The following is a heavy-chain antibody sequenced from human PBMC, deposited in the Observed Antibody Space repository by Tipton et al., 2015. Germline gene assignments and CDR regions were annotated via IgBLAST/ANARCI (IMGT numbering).Heavy chain of an antibody. J-gene: IGHJ1*01. Sequence: TLSLTCSVSGGSVSRGFYYWTWIRQTPAKGLGWIGYIFLPGSTNFNPSLRSRVTISVDTSENQFSLELMSVTAADTGVYFCARGQDETTSGEYFTHWGQGTLVTVSS. CDR2: IFLPGST. V-gene: IGHV4-61*01. CDR3: ARGQDETTSGEYFTH. CDR1: GGSVSRGFYY. D-gene: IGHD2/OR15-2a*01.